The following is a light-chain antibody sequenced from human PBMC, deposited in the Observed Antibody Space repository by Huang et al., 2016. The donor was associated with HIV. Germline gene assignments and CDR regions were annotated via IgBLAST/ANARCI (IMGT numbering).Light chain of an antibody. CDR3: QQRGAWPLT. CDR1: QNINDY. V-gene: IGKV3-11*01. J-gene: IGKJ4*01. CDR2: DSF. Sequence: DIVLTQSPATLSLSPGQRATLSCRASQNINDYLVWYPQKPGQAPRRLIYDSFNRATGIPARFSGSGSGTDFTLTINTLEPEDFAVYYCQQRGAWPLTFGGGTKVEIK.